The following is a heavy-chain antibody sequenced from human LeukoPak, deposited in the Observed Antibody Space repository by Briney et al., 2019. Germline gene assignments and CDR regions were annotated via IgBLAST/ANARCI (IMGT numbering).Heavy chain of an antibody. Sequence: SETLSLTCAVYGGSFSGYYWSWLRQPPGKGLEWIGEINHSGSTNYNPSLKSRVTISVDTSKNQFSLKLSSVTAADTAVYHCARAGYSYGKRVYYFDYWGQGTLVTVSS. D-gene: IGHD5-18*01. CDR1: GGSFSGYY. J-gene: IGHJ4*02. CDR3: ARAGYSYGKRVYYFDY. V-gene: IGHV4-34*01. CDR2: INHSGST.